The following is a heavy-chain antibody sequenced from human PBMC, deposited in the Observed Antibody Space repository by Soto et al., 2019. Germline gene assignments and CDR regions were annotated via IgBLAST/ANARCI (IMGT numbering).Heavy chain of an antibody. J-gene: IGHJ4*02. CDR2: MNPNSGNT. CDR1: GYTFPSYD. D-gene: IGHD1-1*01. CDR3: ARGLGGGELWREGNFDY. V-gene: IGHV1-8*01. Sequence: QVQLVQSGAEVKKPGASVKVSCKASGYTFPSYDINWVRQATGQGLEWMGWMNPNSGNTGYAQKFQGRVTMTRSTSITTAYMELSSLRSEDTAVYYCARGLGGGELWREGNFDYWGQGTLVTVSS.